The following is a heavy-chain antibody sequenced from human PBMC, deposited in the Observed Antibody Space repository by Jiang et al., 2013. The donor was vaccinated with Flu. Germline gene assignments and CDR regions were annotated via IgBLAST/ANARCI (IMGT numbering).Heavy chain of an antibody. CDR2: ISAYNGNT. CDR1: SYG. CDR3: ARVKKEQWLVVPFDY. D-gene: IGHD6-19*01. V-gene: IGHV1-18*01. J-gene: IGHJ4*02. Sequence: SYGISWVRQAPGQGLEWMGWISAYNGNTNYAQKLQGRVTMTTDTSTSTAYMELRSLRSDDTAVYYCARVKKEQWLVVPFDYWGQGTLVTVSS.